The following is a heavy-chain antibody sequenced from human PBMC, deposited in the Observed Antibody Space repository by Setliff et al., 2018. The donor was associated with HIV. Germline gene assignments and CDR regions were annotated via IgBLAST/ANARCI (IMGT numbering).Heavy chain of an antibody. V-gene: IGHV1-18*01. CDR3: ARLVAAAGKTGWFDP. D-gene: IGHD6-13*01. Sequence: GASVKVFCKATGYTFTSYGISWVRQAPGQGLEWMGWISAYNGNTYYAQKLQGRVTMTTDTSTSTAYMELRSLRSDDTAVYYCARLVAAAGKTGWFDPWGQGTLVTVSS. CDR1: GYTFTSYG. CDR2: ISAYNGNT. J-gene: IGHJ5*02.